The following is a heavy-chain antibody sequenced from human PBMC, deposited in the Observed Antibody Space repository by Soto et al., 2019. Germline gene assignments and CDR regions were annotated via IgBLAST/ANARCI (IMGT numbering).Heavy chain of an antibody. V-gene: IGHV1-18*01. CDR2: ISAYNGNT. CDR3: ARTESPYCTNGVCSYGDY. Sequence: ASVKVSCKASGYTFTSYGISWVRQAPGQGLEWKGWISAYNGNTNYAQKLQGRVTMTTDTSTSTAYMELRSLRSDDTAVYYCARTESPYCTNGVCSYGDYWGQGTLVTVSS. J-gene: IGHJ4*02. CDR1: GYTFTSYG. D-gene: IGHD2-8*01.